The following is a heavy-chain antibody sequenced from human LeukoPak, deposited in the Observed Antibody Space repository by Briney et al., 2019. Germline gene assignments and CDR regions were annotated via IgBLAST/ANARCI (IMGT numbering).Heavy chain of an antibody. J-gene: IGHJ4*02. D-gene: IGHD5-12*01. V-gene: IGHV3-30-3*01. CDR3: ARDRYSGLD. CDR2: ISYDGSNK. CDR1: GFTFSSYA. Sequence: GRSLRLSCAASGFTFSSYAMHWVRQAPGKGLEWVAVISYDGSNKYYADSVKGRFTISRDNSKNTLYLQMNSLRAEDTAVYYCARDRYSGLDWGQGTLVTVSS.